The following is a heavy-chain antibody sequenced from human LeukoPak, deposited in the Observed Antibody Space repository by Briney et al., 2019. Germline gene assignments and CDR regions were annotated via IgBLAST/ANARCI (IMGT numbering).Heavy chain of an antibody. V-gene: IGHV4-59*12. CDR1: GSSIKSYY. CDR2: IDDNGRT. Sequence: SETLSLTCSVSGSSIKSYYWSWIRQPPGKGLEWIGYIDDNGRTNDNPSLRSRLTLAVDTSKNQFSLRLRSVTAADTAVYYCAKDSSTWGNLAGHFDSWGQGTLVTVSS. D-gene: IGHD6-13*01. CDR3: AKDSSTWGNLAGHFDS. J-gene: IGHJ4*02.